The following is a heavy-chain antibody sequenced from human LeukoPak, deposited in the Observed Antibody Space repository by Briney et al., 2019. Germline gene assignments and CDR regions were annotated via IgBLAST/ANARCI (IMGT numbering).Heavy chain of an antibody. J-gene: IGHJ6*03. CDR1: GGSISSSSYY. CDR2: IYYSGST. Sequence: SETLSLSCTLSGGSISSSSYYWGWIRQPPGKGLDWIGSIYYSGSTYYNPSLKSRVTISVDTSKNQFSLKLSSVTAADTAVYYCASIAAAGTFWSHYYYMDVWGKGTTVTISS. CDR3: ASIAAAGTFWSHYYYMDV. V-gene: IGHV4-39*07. D-gene: IGHD6-13*01.